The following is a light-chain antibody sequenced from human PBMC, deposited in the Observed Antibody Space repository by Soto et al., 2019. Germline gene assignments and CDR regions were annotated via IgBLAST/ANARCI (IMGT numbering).Light chain of an antibody. CDR2: DVS. V-gene: IGLV2-14*01. J-gene: IGLJ1*01. Sequence: QSALTQPASVSGSPGQSITISCTGTSSDVGGYNYVSWYQQHPGKAPKLMIYDVSNRPSGVSNRFSGSKSGNTASLTISGXXXXXEADYYCSSYTSSSTLDFGTGTKLTVL. CDR3: SSYTSSSTLD. CDR1: SSDVGGYNY.